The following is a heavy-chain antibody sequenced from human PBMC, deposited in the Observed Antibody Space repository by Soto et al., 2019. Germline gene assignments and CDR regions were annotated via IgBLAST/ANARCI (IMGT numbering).Heavy chain of an antibody. CDR3: TQDGGSRDWLTVN. Sequence: EVQLLESGGDLVQPGGSLRLSFAASGFTFTSYALSGIRQAPGKGREWVSAITGGGDNTYYADSVKGRFTISRDNSKNTLYLQMNSLRAEDTAFYYCTQDGGSRDWLTVNWGQGTLVTVSS. V-gene: IGHV3-23*01. D-gene: IGHD3-9*01. J-gene: IGHJ4*02. CDR2: ITGGGDNT. CDR1: GFTFTSYA.